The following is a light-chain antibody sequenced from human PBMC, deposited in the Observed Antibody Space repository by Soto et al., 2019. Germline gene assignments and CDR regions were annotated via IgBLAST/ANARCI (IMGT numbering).Light chain of an antibody. J-gene: IGKJ3*01. V-gene: IGKV1-5*03. Sequence: DIQMTQSPSTLSASVGDRVTITCRASQTISTWLAWYQQKPGKAPKLLIYKASSLESGVPSRFSGSGSGTEFTLTISSLQPDDFATYYCQQYNGYSFTFGPGTKVAIK. CDR2: KAS. CDR1: QTISTW. CDR3: QQYNGYSFT.